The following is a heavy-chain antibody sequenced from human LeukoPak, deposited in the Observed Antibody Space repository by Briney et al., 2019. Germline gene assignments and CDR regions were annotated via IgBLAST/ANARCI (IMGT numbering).Heavy chain of an antibody. CDR1: GFTFSDYY. CDR2: ISSSSSYT. J-gene: IGHJ4*02. D-gene: IGHD2-2*01. Sequence: PGGSLRLSCAASGFTFSDYYMSWIRQAPGKGLEWVSYISSSSSYTNYADSVKGRFTISRDNAKNSLYLQMNSLRAEDTAVYYCARGRSTSWMSGMGYWGQGTLVTVSS. V-gene: IGHV3-11*06. CDR3: ARGRSTSWMSGMGY.